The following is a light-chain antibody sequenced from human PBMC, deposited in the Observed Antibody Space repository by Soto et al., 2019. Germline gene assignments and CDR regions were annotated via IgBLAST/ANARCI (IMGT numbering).Light chain of an antibody. CDR3: QKET. J-gene: IGKJ1*01. CDR2: EAS. CDR1: QSISTY. Sequence: IVLTQYPANPSLSPGEPATLSCRASQSISTYLAWYQQKPGEAPRLLMYEASNRATGVPAMFSGSGSGTDFTLTISSRKPEDVAVCYCQKETFGQGTKVDIK. V-gene: IGKV3-11*01.